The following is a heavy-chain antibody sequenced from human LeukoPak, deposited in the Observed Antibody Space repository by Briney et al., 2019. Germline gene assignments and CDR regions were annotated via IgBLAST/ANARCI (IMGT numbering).Heavy chain of an antibody. CDR1: GYTFSHHL. CDR3: ARELGRNAFDV. J-gene: IGHJ3*01. V-gene: IGHV1-2*02. Sequence: AAVKVSCKASGYTFSHHLMYWIRPAPGQELECMGWISPDNGATNYAQKFEGRLTMTGDTSISTGYMELSSLTSDDTAIYFCARELGRNAFDVWGQGTLVTVSS. D-gene: IGHD3-10*01. CDR2: ISPDNGAT.